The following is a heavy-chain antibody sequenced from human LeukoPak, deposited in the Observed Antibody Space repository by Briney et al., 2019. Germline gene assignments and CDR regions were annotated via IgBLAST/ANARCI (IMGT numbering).Heavy chain of an antibody. CDR1: GYMFSDYY. CDR3: ARVRDNACDY. J-gene: IGHJ4*02. Sequence: ASVTVSCTTSGYMFSDYYMHWVRQAPGQGLEWMGWLRGDTGDTDSPQKFKGRVTMTRDTATNTAYMQLGRLTYDDTAMYFCARVRDNACDYWGQGTLVTVSS. D-gene: IGHD1-1*01. V-gene: IGHV1-2*02. CDR2: LRGDTGDT.